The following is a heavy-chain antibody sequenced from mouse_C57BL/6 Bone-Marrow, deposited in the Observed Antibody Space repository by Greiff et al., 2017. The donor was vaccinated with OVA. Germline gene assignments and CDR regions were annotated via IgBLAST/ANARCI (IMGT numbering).Heavy chain of an antibody. Sequence: DVQLVESEGGLVQPGSSMKLSCTASGFTFSDYYMAWVRQVPEKGLEWVANINYDGSSTYYLDSLKSRFIISRDNAKNILYLQMSHLKSEDTAMYYCARDLYDYDGAWFAYWGQGTLVTVSA. D-gene: IGHD2-4*01. J-gene: IGHJ3*01. CDR3: ARDLYDYDGAWFAY. CDR2: INYDGSST. V-gene: IGHV5-16*01. CDR1: GFTFSDYY.